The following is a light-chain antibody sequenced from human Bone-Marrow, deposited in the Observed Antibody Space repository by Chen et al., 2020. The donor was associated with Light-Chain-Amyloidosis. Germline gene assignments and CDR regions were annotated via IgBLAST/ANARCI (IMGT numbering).Light chain of an antibody. Sequence: SYELTQPPSVSVSPGQTASITCSGDKLGDKYTSWYQQKPGQSPVLVIYQDTKRPSGIPERFSGSKTGNTASLSISGSRVMDEADYYSEAGETNVGLGGGTNLTVL. J-gene: IGLJ2*01. V-gene: IGLV3-1*01. CDR1: KLGDKY. CDR3: EAGETNVG. CDR2: QDT.